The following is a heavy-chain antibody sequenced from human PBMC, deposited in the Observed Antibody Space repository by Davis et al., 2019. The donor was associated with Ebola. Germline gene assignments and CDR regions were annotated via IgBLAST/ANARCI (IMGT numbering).Heavy chain of an antibody. D-gene: IGHD2-2*02. CDR2: ISYDGSNK. CDR1: GFTFSSYA. Sequence: GESLKISCAASGFTFSSYAMHWVRHAPGNGLAWVAVISYDGSNKYYADSVKGRFTISRVNSKNTLYLQMNSLRAEDTAVYYCARVRPRYCSSTSRYKGGHYYGMDVWGQGTTVTVSS. J-gene: IGHJ6*02. V-gene: IGHV3-30-3*01. CDR3: ARVRPRYCSSTSRYKGGHYYGMDV.